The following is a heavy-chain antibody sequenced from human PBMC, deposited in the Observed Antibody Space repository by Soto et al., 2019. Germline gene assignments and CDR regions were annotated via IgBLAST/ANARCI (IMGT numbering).Heavy chain of an antibody. CDR3: ARAYCSGGSCYSGMDV. V-gene: IGHV1-18*01. D-gene: IGHD2-15*01. CDR2: ISAYNGNT. J-gene: IGHJ6*02. Sequence: QVQLVQSGAEVKKPGASVKVSCKASGYTFTSYGISWVRQAPGQGLEWMGWISAYNGNTHYAQKLQGRVTMTTDTSTSTAYMELRSLRSDDTAVYYCARAYCSGGSCYSGMDVWGQGTTVTVSS. CDR1: GYTFTSYG.